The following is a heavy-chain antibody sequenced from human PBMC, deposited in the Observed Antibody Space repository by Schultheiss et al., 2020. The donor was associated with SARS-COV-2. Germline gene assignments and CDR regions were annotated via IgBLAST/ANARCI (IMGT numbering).Heavy chain of an antibody. J-gene: IGHJ6*02. CDR1: GYTFTSHG. CDR2: ISGYNGYT. Sequence: VKVSCKTSGYTFTSHGISWVRQAPGQGFEWMGWISGYNGYTDYAQKFQGRITMTTDTSTSTAYMELRSLRSDDTAVYYCAKFSVVMTAISPGYYYHGIDVWGQGTTVTVSS. V-gene: IGHV1-18*04. D-gene: IGHD2-21*02. CDR3: AKFSVVMTAISPGYYYHGIDV.